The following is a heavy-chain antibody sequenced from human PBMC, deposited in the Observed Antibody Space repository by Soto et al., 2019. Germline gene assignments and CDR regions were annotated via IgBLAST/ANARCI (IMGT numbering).Heavy chain of an antibody. D-gene: IGHD3-22*01. CDR3: ARAPYYYDSSGYYPFDY. CDR2: ISSSSYI. CDR1: GFTFSSCS. Sequence: PGGSLRLSCAASGFTFSSCSMNWVRQAPGKGLEWVSSISSSSYIYYADSVEGRFTISRDNAKNSLYLQMNSLRAEDTAVYYCARAPYYYDSSGYYPFDYWGQGTLVTVSS. V-gene: IGHV3-21*01. J-gene: IGHJ4*02.